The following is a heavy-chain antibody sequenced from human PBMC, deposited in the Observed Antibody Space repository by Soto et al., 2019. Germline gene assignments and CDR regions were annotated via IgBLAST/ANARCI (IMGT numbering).Heavy chain of an antibody. CDR2: IYYSGST. D-gene: IGHD5-12*01. CDR3: ARNVDIVATYFDY. J-gene: IGHJ4*02. V-gene: IGHV4-59*08. Sequence: NPSETLSLTCTVSGGSISSYYWSWIRQPPGKGLEWIGYIYYSGSTNYNPSLKSRVTISVDTSKNQFSLKLSSVTAADTAVYYCARNVDIVATYFDYWGQGTLVTVSS. CDR1: GGSISSYY.